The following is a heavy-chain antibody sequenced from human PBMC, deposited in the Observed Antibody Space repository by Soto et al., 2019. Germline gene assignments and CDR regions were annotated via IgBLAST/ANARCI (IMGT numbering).Heavy chain of an antibody. Sequence: QVRLEESGPGLVKPSETLSLICSVSGGSVNIADYFWSWIRHHPENGLEWIGYIYYSGSTRYNPSFKTRATLSIDTSKNQFSLRLNSVTVADTAVYFCARDADYGGSRGGMDVWGRGTTVTVSS. CDR1: GGSVNIADYF. D-gene: IGHD4-17*01. V-gene: IGHV4-31*03. CDR3: ARDADYGGSRGGMDV. CDR2: IYYSGST. J-gene: IGHJ6*02.